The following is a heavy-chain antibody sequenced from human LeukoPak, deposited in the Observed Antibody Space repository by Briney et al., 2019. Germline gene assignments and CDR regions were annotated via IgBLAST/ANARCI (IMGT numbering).Heavy chain of an antibody. CDR3: AREGGSSRYFDY. CDR2: IYYSGST. J-gene: IGHJ4*02. CDR1: GGSISSGGYY. V-gene: IGHV4-31*03. Sequence: PSETLSLTCTVSGGSISSGGYYWSWIRQHPGKGLEWIGYIYYSGSTYYNPSLKSRVTISVDTSKNQFSLKLGSVTAADTAVYYCAREGGSSRYFDYWGQGTLVTVSS. D-gene: IGHD6-6*01.